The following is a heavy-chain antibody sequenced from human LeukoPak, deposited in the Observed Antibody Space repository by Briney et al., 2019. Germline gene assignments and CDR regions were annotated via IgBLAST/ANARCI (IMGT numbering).Heavy chain of an antibody. CDR1: GFTVSSNY. CDR2: IYSGGST. J-gene: IGHJ3*02. Sequence: PGGSLRLSCAASGFTVSSNYMSWVRQAPGKGLEWVSVIYSGGSTYYADSVKGRFTISRDNSKNTLYLQMNSLRAEDTAVYYCAKDRNYYDSSCGAFDIWGQGTMVTVSS. CDR3: AKDRNYYDSSCGAFDI. V-gene: IGHV3-53*01. D-gene: IGHD3-22*01.